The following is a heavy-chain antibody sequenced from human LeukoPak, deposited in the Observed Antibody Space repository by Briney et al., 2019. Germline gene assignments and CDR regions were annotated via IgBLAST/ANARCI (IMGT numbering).Heavy chain of an antibody. D-gene: IGHD2-15*01. CDR1: GFTFISGW. V-gene: IGHV3-15*01. Sequence: GSLRLSRTASGFTFISGWMSWVRQAPGKGLEWVGRIKSNSDGGATDYAAPVQGRFTISRDDSKNTLYLQMNSLKTDDTAVYYCTTDLGYCSGGSCHRARFDYWGQGTLVTVSS. J-gene: IGHJ4*02. CDR2: IKSNSDGGAT. CDR3: TTDLGYCSGGSCHRARFDY.